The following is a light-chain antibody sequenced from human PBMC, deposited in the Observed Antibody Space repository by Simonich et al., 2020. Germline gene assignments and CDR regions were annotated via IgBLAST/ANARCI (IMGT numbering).Light chain of an antibody. Sequence: QSALTQPASVSGSPGQSITISCPGTSSDVGGYTYVSWYQQHPSKAPKLMIYDVSKRPSGFSNRFSGSKSGNTASRTISGLQAEDEADYYCSSYTSSSTWVFGGGTKLTVL. J-gene: IGLJ3*02. V-gene: IGLV2-14*01. CDR2: DVS. CDR3: SSYTSSSTWV. CDR1: SSDVGGYTY.